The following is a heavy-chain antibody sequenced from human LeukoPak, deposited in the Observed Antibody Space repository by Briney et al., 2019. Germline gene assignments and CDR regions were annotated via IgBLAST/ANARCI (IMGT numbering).Heavy chain of an antibody. CDR3: VPKGTEGY. J-gene: IGHJ4*02. Sequence: PGGSLRLSCSASGFAFSAYAMHWVRQAPGKGLQYVSAMSPTGDSTYYADSVKGRFSISRDNSKNTLYLQVSSLRPEDTAVYYCVPKGTEGYWGQGTLVTVSS. V-gene: IGHV3-64D*06. CDR2: MSPTGDST. CDR1: GFAFSAYA.